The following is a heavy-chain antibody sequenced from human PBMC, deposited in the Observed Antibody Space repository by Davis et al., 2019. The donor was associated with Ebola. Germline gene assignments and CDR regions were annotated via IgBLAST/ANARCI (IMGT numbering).Heavy chain of an antibody. D-gene: IGHD5-18*01. V-gene: IGHV1-46*01. CDR3: ATDGTAMVTYAFDI. Sequence: GESLKISCKASGYTFTSYYMHWVRQAPGQGLEWMGIINPSGGSTSYAQKFQGRVTMTRDTSTSTVYMELSSLRSEDTAVYYCATDGTAMVTYAFDIWGQGTMVTVSS. CDR2: INPSGGST. CDR1: GYTFTSYY. J-gene: IGHJ3*02.